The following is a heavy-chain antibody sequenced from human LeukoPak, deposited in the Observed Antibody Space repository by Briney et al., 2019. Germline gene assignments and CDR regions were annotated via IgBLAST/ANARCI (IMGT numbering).Heavy chain of an antibody. V-gene: IGHV1-18*01. CDR2: VSTYNGDT. Sequence: GASVKVSCKASGYTFTKNAMNWVRQAPGQGLEWMGWVSTYNGDTKYAQNFQDRVTMTRGTSTTTVYMELRGLRSDDTAVYYCARDGGAPGPIYGDYWGQGTPVTVSS. CDR3: ARDGGAPGPIYGDY. J-gene: IGHJ4*02. CDR1: GYTFTKNA. D-gene: IGHD4-23*01.